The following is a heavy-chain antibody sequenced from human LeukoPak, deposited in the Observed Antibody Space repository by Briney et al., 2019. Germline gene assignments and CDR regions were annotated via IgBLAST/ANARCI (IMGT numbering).Heavy chain of an antibody. CDR1: GYTLTELS. CDR2: INPSGGST. CDR3: ATGGTSYYYDSSGYFPAY. D-gene: IGHD3-22*01. V-gene: IGHV1-24*01. Sequence: ASVKVSCKVSGYTLTELSMHWVRQAPGQGLEWMGIINPSGGSTSYAQKFQGRVTMTEDTSTDTAYMELSSLRSEDTAVYYCATGGTSYYYDSSGYFPAYWGQGTLVTVSS. J-gene: IGHJ4*02.